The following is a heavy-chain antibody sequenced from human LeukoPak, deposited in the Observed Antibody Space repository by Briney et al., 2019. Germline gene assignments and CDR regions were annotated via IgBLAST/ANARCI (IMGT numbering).Heavy chain of an antibody. CDR1: GFTFSSYG. V-gene: IGHV3-33*01. Sequence: PGGSLRLSCAASGFTFSSYGMHWVRQAPGKGLEWVAVIWYDGSNKYYADSVKGRFTISRDNSKNTLYLQMNSLRAEDTAVYYCARDHVATNDAFDIWGQGTMVTVSS. CDR3: ARDHVATNDAFDI. D-gene: IGHD1-26*01. J-gene: IGHJ3*02. CDR2: IWYDGSNK.